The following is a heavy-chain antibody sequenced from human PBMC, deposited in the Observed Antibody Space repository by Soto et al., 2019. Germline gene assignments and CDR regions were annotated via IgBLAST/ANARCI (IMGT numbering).Heavy chain of an antibody. Sequence: ASVKVSCKASGYTFTSYGISWVRQAPGQGLEWMGWISAYNGNTNYAQKLQGRVTMTTDTSTSTAYMELRSLRSDDTAVYYCARWGVVVVAATPIDDYYYGMDVWGQGTTVPVS. V-gene: IGHV1-18*01. J-gene: IGHJ6*02. CDR2: ISAYNGNT. CDR3: ARWGVVVVAATPIDDYYYGMDV. D-gene: IGHD2-15*01. CDR1: GYTFTSYG.